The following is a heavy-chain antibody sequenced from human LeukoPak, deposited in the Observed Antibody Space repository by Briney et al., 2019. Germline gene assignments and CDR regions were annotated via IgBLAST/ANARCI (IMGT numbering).Heavy chain of an antibody. CDR2: ISSSGTGI. V-gene: IGHV3-48*03. CDR3: AKVGRSTTPGA. Sequence: GGSLILSCAASGFTFSSSEMNWVRQAPAKGLEWVSYISSSGTGIYYADSVKGRFTISRDNAQSSLYLEMNSLRAEDTAIYYCAKVGRSTTPGAWGQGTLVTVSS. CDR1: GFTFSSSE. D-gene: IGHD7-27*01. J-gene: IGHJ4*02.